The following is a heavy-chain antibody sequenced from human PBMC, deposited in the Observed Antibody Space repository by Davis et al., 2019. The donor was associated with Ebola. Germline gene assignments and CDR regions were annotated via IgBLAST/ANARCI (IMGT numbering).Heavy chain of an antibody. CDR1: GGSFSGYY. CDR3: ARGNLPDYGGHSDS. Sequence: SETLSLTCAVYGGSFSGYYWSWIRQPPGKGLEWIGEIYHSGSTNYNPSLKSRVTISVDTSKNQFSLKLSSVTAADTAVYYCARGNLPDYGGHSDSWGQGSLVTVSS. V-gene: IGHV4-34*01. J-gene: IGHJ5*01. CDR2: IYHSGST. D-gene: IGHD4-23*01.